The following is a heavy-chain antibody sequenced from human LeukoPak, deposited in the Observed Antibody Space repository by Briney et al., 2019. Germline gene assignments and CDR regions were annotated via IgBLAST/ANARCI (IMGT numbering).Heavy chain of an antibody. D-gene: IGHD5-24*01. CDR1: GYTFTTSW. CDR3: AILNHPDGRVY. CDR2: IYAGNSDT. Sequence: GGSLRLSCQGFGYTFTTSWIGWVRQLPGQGLEWMAIIYAGNSDTKYSPSFQGQVSISTDRSISTAYLQWSSLQASDTAIYYCAILNHPDGRVYWGQGTLVTVSS. J-gene: IGHJ4*02. V-gene: IGHV5-51*01.